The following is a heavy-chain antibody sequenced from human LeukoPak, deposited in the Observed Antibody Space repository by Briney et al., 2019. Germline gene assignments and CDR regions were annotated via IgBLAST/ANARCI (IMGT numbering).Heavy chain of an antibody. Sequence: GASVKVSCKASGYTFTGYYMHWVRQAPGQGLEWMGWINPNSGGTNYAQKFQGRVTMTRDTSISTAYMELSRLRSDDTAVYYCARMYYYHSGSTTNWFDPWGQGTLVTVSS. CDR1: GYTFTGYY. D-gene: IGHD3-10*01. V-gene: IGHV1-2*02. CDR3: ARMYYYHSGSTTNWFDP. J-gene: IGHJ5*02. CDR2: INPNSGGT.